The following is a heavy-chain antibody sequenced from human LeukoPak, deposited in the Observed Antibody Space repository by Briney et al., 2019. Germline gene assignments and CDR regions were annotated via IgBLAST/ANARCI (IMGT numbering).Heavy chain of an antibody. CDR3: ARGGGGYCSSTSCKRRAAISSPRNWFDP. CDR2: INHSGST. Sequence: SETLSLTCAVYGGSFSGYYWSWIRQPPGKGLEWIGEINHSGSTNYNPSLKSRVTISVDTSKNQFSLKLSSVTAADTAVYYCARGGGGYCSSTSCKRRAAISSPRNWFDPWGQGTTVSVSS. J-gene: IGHJ5*01. V-gene: IGHV4-34*01. CDR1: GGSFSGYY. D-gene: IGHD2-2*01.